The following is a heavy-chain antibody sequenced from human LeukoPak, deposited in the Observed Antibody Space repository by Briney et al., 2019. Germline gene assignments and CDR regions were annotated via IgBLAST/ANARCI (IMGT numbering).Heavy chain of an antibody. CDR1: GGSISSYY. V-gene: IGHV4-59*01. J-gene: IGHJ5*02. CDR3: ARVPYGSGSYLFHWFDP. D-gene: IGHD3-10*01. Sequence: SETLSLTCTVSGGSISSYYWSWIRQPPGKGLEWIGYIYYSGSTNYNPSLKSRVTISVDTSKNQFSLKLNSVTAADTAVYYCARVPYGSGSYLFHWFDPWGQGTLVTVSS. CDR2: IYYSGST.